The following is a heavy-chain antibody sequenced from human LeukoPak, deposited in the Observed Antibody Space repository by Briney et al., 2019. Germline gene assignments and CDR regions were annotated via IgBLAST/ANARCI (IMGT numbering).Heavy chain of an antibody. CDR1: GGSISSYY. J-gene: IGHJ6*03. V-gene: IGHV4-4*09. CDR2: IYSSGST. Sequence: PSETLSLTCTVSGGSISSYYWSWIRQPPGKGLEWIGYIYSSGSTNYNPSLKSRVTISVDTSKNQFSLKLSSVTAADTAVYYCARVDGSGSFPPYYYYMDVWGKGTTVTVSS. CDR3: ARVDGSGSFPPYYYYMDV. D-gene: IGHD3-10*01.